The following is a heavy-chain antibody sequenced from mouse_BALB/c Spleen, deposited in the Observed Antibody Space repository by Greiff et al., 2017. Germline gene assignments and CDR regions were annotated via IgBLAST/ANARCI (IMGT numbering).Heavy chain of an antibody. CDR2: IWSGGST. D-gene: IGHD2-1*01. Sequence: QVQLQQSGPGLVQPSQSLSITCTVSGFSLTSYGVHWVRQSPGKGLEWLGVIWSGGSTDYNAAFISRLSISKDNSKSQVFFKMNSLQANDTAIYYCARNHGLYGNYGAWFAYWGQGTLVTVSA. CDR3: ARNHGLYGNYGAWFAY. J-gene: IGHJ3*01. CDR1: GFSLTSYG. V-gene: IGHV2-2*02.